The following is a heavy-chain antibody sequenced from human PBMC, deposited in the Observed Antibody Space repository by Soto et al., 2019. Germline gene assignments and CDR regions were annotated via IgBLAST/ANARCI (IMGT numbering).Heavy chain of an antibody. D-gene: IGHD5-18*01. Sequence: QVQLVESGGGVVQPGRSLRLSCAASGFTFSSYGMHWVRQAPGKGLEWVAVIWYDGSNKYYADSVKGRFTISRDNSKNPLNLQMNSLRAEDTAVYYCARDLARGYSLLAGDYWGQGTLVTVSS. V-gene: IGHV3-33*01. CDR1: GFTFSSYG. J-gene: IGHJ4*02. CDR3: ARDLARGYSLLAGDY. CDR2: IWYDGSNK.